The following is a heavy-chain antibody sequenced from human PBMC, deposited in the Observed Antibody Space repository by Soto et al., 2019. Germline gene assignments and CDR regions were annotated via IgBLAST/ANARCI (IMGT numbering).Heavy chain of an antibody. Sequence: QVQLVESGGGVVQPGRSLRLSCAASGFPFTTDGTHLVREGPGKGLEWVAVISYDGSNKYYADSVKGRFTISRDNSKNTLYLQINSLSPEDTALYYCVGGRYYFDYRGQGTLDTVSS. D-gene: IGHD3-16*01. J-gene: IGHJ4*02. CDR1: GFPFTTDG. CDR2: ISYDGSNK. V-gene: IGHV3-30*03. CDR3: VGGRYYFDY.